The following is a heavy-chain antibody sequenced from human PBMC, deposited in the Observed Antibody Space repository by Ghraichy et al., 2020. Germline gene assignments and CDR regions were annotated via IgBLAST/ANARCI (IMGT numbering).Heavy chain of an antibody. CDR1: GFTFSSYS. D-gene: IGHD5-12*01. Sequence: GESLNISCAASGFTFSSYSMNWVRQAPGKGLEWVSSISSSSSYIYYADSVKGRFTISRDNAKNSLYLQMNSLRAEDTAVYYCARDMGSGYDLVLGIGYYGMDVWGQGTTVTVSS. V-gene: IGHV3-21*01. CDR2: ISSSSSYI. J-gene: IGHJ6*02. CDR3: ARDMGSGYDLVLGIGYYGMDV.